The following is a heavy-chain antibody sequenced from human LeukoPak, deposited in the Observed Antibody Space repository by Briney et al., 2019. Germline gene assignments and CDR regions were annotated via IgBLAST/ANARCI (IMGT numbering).Heavy chain of an antibody. V-gene: IGHV3-7*04. D-gene: IGHD3-10*01. CDR3: AREGGRPGYFGSGSP. CDR2: IKQDGSEK. CDR1: GFIFSSYW. J-gene: IGHJ4*02. Sequence: PGGPLRLSCAASGFIFSSYWMSWVRQAPGKGLEWVANIKQDGSEKYYVDSVKGRFTISRDNAKNSLYLQMNSLRAEDTAVYYCAREGGRPGYFGSGSPWGQGTLVTVSS.